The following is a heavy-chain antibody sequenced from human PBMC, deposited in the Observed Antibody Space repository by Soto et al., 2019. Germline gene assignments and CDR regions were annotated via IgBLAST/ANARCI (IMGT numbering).Heavy chain of an antibody. V-gene: IGHV4-30-4*08. D-gene: IGHD4-17*01. CDR3: ARLRPSLIDY. CDR1: GGSFSGYY. J-gene: IGHJ4*02. Sequence: SETLSLTCAVYGGSFSGYYWSWIRQPPGKGLEWIGYIYYSGSTYYNPSLKSRVTISVDTSKNQFSLKLSSVTAADTAVYYCARLRPSLIDYWGQGTLVTVSS. CDR2: IYYSGST.